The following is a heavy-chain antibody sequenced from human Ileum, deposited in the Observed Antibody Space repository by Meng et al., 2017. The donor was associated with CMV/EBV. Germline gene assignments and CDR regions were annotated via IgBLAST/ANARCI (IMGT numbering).Heavy chain of an antibody. CDR3: ARVYCSSTSCYLPYYYYGMDV. CDR2: ISDTSTYI. J-gene: IGHJ6*02. Sequence: GESLKISCGASGFTFSSYGMNWVRQAPGKGLEWVSSISDTSTYIYYADSVKGRFTNSRDNAKNSLYLQMNSLRAEDTAVYFCARVYCSSTSCYLPYYYYGMDVWGQGTTVTVSS. D-gene: IGHD2-2*01. V-gene: IGHV3-21*01. CDR1: GFTFSSYG.